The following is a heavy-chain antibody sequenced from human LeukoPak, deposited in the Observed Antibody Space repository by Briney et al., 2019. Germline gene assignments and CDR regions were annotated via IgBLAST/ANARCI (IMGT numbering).Heavy chain of an antibody. D-gene: IGHD3-22*01. V-gene: IGHV4-39*07. CDR1: GVSISSISYY. Sequence: SETLSLTCTVSGVSISSISYYWGWIRQPPGKGLEWIGSIYYSGSTYYNPSRKSRVTISVDTSKNQFSLKLSSVTAADTAVYYCARTPRIRTYYYDSSDLSFDYWGQGTLVTVSS. J-gene: IGHJ4*02. CDR3: ARTPRIRTYYYDSSDLSFDY. CDR2: IYYSGST.